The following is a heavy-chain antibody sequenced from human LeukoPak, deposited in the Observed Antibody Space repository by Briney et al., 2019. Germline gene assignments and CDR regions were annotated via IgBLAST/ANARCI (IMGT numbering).Heavy chain of an antibody. D-gene: IGHD3-3*01. CDR1: GGSINIGGYY. Sequence: SQTLSLTCTVSGGSINIGGYYWSWIRQPPGKGLEWIGYIYYSGSTSYNPSLRSGVTISVDTSKNQFSLKLSSVTAADTAVYYCARSEDDFWSTYYFDYWGQGTLVTVSS. J-gene: IGHJ4*02. CDR2: IYYSGST. CDR3: ARSEDDFWSTYYFDY. V-gene: IGHV4-61*08.